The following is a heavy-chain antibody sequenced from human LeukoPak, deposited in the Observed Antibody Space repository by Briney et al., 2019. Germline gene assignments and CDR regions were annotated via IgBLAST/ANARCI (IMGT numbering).Heavy chain of an antibody. Sequence: GGSLRLSCAASGFTFSSYGMHWVRQAPGKGLEWVAVIWYDGSNKYYADSVKGRFTISRDNSKNTLYLQMNSPGAEDTAVYYCARSRKLYYFDYWGQGPLVTVSS. CDR1: GFTFSSYG. CDR3: ARSRKLYYFDY. V-gene: IGHV3-33*01. CDR2: IWYDGSNK. J-gene: IGHJ4*02. D-gene: IGHD2-2*01.